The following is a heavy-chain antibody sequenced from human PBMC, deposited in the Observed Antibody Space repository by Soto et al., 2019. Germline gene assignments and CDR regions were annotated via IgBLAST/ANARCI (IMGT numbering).Heavy chain of an antibody. CDR3: ASLTYDFWSGSPSGMDV. CDR2: ISAYNGNT. CDR1: GYTFTSYG. Sequence: ASVKVSCKASGYTFTSYGISWVRQAPGQGLEWMGWISAYNGNTNYAQKLQGRVTMTTDTSTSTAYMELRSLRSDDTAVYYCASLTYDFWSGSPSGMDVWGQGTTVTVSS. D-gene: IGHD3-3*01. J-gene: IGHJ6*02. V-gene: IGHV1-18*01.